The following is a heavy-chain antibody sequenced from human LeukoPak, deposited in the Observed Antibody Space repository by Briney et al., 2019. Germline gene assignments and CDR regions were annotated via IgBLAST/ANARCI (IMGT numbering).Heavy chain of an antibody. CDR1: EYTFTGDY. CDR3: ARDPLYESGPPVDY. J-gene: IGHJ4*02. CDR2: INPNSGGT. V-gene: IGHV1-2*02. D-gene: IGHD2/OR15-2a*01. Sequence: ASVKVSCKASEYTFTGDYVHWVRQAPGQGLEWMVWINPNSGGTNYAQKFQGRVTMTRDTSINTAYMELSRLTSDDTAVYYCARDPLYESGPPVDYWGEGTLVTVSS.